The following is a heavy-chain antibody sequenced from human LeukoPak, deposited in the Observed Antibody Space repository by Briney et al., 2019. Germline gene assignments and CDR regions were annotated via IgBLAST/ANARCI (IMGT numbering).Heavy chain of an antibody. CDR3: ARDYYAAFDI. CDR1: AFTFSDHW. CDR2: ISHDGSEK. J-gene: IGHJ3*02. V-gene: IGHV3-7*01. Sequence: GGSLRLSCIASAFTFSDHWMHWVRQAPGKGLEWVAIISHDGSEKSYVDSVKGRFTISRDNAKNSLYLQMNSLRAEDTAVYYCARDYYAAFDIWGQGTMVTVSS. D-gene: IGHD3-10*01.